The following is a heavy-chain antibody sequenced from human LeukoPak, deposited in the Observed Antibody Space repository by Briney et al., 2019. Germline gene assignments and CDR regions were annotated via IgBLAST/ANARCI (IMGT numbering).Heavy chain of an antibody. D-gene: IGHD3-10*01. J-gene: IGHJ6*03. CDR3: ARGGGYYYYYMDV. CDR1: GFTFSSYW. Sequence: GGSLRLSCAASGFTFSSYWMSWVRQAPGKGLEWVASIKQDGSEKYYVDSVKGRFTISRDNAKNSLYLQMNSLRAEDTAVYYCARGGGYYYYYMDVWGKGTTVTVSS. CDR2: IKQDGSEK. V-gene: IGHV3-7*01.